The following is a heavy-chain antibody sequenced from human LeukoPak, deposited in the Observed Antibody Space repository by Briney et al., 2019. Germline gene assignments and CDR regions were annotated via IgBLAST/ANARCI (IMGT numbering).Heavy chain of an antibody. CDR2: ISSSGSTI. V-gene: IGHV3-11*01. CDR3: ARDRAAAGPDH. D-gene: IGHD6-13*01. Sequence: GGSLRLSRAASGFPFSGYYMTWIRQAPGKGLEWVSYISSSGSTIYYADSVKGRFTISRDNAKNSLYLQMNSLRAEDTAVYYCARDRAAAGPDHWGQGTLVTVSS. J-gene: IGHJ4*02. CDR1: GFPFSGYY.